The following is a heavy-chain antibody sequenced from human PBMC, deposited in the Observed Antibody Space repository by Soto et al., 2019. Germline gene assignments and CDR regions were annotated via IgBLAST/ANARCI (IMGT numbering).Heavy chain of an antibody. Sequence: QVQLVQSGAEVKKPGSSVKVSCKASGGTFSSYAISWVRQAPGQGLEWMGGIIPIFGTANYAQKFQGRVTMTADESTRTDDMGLSSLRSEDTAVYYCARGACGDCYFLGAFDYWGQGSLVTVSS. CDR2: IIPIFGTA. D-gene: IGHD2-21*02. CDR3: ARGACGDCYFLGAFDY. V-gene: IGHV1-69*12. CDR1: GGTFSSYA. J-gene: IGHJ4*02.